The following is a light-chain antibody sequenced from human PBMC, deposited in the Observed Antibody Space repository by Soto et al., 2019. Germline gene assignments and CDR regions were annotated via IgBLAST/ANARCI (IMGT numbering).Light chain of an antibody. CDR3: MQDTYWPRT. Sequence: DVMMTQSPLSLPVTLGQPASISCRSSQSLVYSDGNNYLSWVQQRPGQSPRRLIYKVSNRESGVTDRFSGSESGTDFTLKISRVEAEDIGVYYCMQDTYWPRTFGQGTTVEIK. J-gene: IGKJ1*01. V-gene: IGKV2-30*01. CDR1: QSLVYSDGNNY. CDR2: KVS.